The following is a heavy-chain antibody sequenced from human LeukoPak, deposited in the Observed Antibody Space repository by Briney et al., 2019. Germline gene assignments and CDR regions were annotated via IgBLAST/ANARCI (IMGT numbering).Heavy chain of an antibody. V-gene: IGHV1-8*03. CDR3: ARDRGGIEFDP. CDR2: MNPNSGNT. D-gene: IGHD3-10*01. CDR1: GYTFTSYD. J-gene: IGHJ5*02. Sequence: VASVKVSCKASGYTFTSYDINWVRQATGQELEWMGWMNPNSGNTGYAQKFQGRVTITKNTSISTAYMELSSLRSEDTAVYYCARDRGGIEFDPWGQGTLVTVSS.